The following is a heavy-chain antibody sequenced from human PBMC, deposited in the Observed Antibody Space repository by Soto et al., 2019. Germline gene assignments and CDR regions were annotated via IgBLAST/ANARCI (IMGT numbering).Heavy chain of an antibody. CDR1: AFTFRNYA. J-gene: IGHJ6*02. CDR2: ISGSGGTK. CDR3: AKDTYRTSRENYYGMDV. Sequence: GGSLRLSCAASAFTFRNYAMNWVRQAPGKGPEWVSTISGSGGTKYYADSVKGRFTVSRDNSKNTLFLQMNSLRAEDTALYYCAKDTYRTSRENYYGMDVWGQGTTVTVSS. D-gene: IGHD2-2*01. V-gene: IGHV3-23*01.